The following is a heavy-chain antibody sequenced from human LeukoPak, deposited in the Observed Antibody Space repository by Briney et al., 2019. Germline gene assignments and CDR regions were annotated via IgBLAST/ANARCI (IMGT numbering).Heavy chain of an antibody. CDR1: GGSISSGSYY. CDR3: ARSVRYYFDY. Sequence: PSGTLSLTCTVSGGSISSGSYYWTWIRQPAGKGLEWIGRVYISGSTNYNPSLKSRVTISVDTSKNQFSLKLSSVTAADTAVYYCARSVRYYFDYWGQGTLVTVSS. J-gene: IGHJ4*02. CDR2: VYISGST. V-gene: IGHV4-61*02.